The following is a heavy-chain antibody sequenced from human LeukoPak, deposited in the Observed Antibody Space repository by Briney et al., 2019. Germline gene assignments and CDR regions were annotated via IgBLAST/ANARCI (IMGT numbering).Heavy chain of an antibody. CDR2: INHSGST. D-gene: IGHD2-15*01. V-gene: IGHV4-34*01. CDR3: ARRRNCSGGSCYHYHFDY. Sequence: SETLSLTCAVYGGSFSGYYWSWIRQPPGKGLEWIGEINHSGSTNYNPSLKSRVTISVDTSKNQFSLKLSSVTAADTAAYYCARRRNCSGGSCYHYHFDYWGQGTLVTVSS. J-gene: IGHJ4*02. CDR1: GGSFSGYY.